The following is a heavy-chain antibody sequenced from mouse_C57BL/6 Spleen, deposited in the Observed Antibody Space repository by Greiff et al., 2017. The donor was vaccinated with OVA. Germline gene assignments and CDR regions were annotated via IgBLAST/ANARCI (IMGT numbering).Heavy chain of an antibody. CDR1: GFSLTSYG. Sequence: QVQLQQPGPGLVQPSQSLSITCTVSGFSLTSYGVHWVRQSPGKGLEWLGVIWSGGSTDYNAAFISRLSISKDNSKSQVFFKMNSLQADDTAIYYCARGRHYYGSSPCYFDYWGQGTTRTVSS. D-gene: IGHD1-1*01. CDR2: IWSGGST. CDR3: ARGRHYYGSSPCYFDY. J-gene: IGHJ2*01. V-gene: IGHV2-2*01.